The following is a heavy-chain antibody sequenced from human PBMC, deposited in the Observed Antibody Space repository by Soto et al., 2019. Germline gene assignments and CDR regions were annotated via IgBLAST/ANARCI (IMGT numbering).Heavy chain of an antibody. CDR1: AGSISSSNW. D-gene: IGHD3-3*01. CDR3: ARDRAMFGVVKREYRLDY. Sequence: SQTLSLTCAVSAGSISSSNWWSCVRQPPGKGREWRGEISHSGRTNYNPSLKSRVTISVDKSKNQFSLKLSSVTAADPAVYYCARDRAMFGVVKREYRLDYWGQGTLVTVSS. V-gene: IGHV4-4*02. CDR2: ISHSGRT. J-gene: IGHJ4*02.